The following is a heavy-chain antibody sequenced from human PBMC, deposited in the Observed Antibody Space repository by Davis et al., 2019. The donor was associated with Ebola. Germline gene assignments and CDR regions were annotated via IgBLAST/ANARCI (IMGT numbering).Heavy chain of an antibody. Sequence: SETLSLTCTVSGDSISTYYWGWIRQPPGEGLEWIGNINYSGRTNHNPSLKSRVTISLDASKNLFSLKLSSVTAADTAVYYCARDRHAYGLDVWGQGTTVTVSS. CDR1: GDSISTYY. CDR3: ARDRHAYGLDV. V-gene: IGHV4-59*01. CDR2: INYSGRT. J-gene: IGHJ6*02.